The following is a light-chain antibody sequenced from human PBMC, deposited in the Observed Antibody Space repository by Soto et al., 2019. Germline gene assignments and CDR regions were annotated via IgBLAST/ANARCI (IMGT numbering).Light chain of an antibody. V-gene: IGKV1-5*01. J-gene: IGKJ1*01. CDR2: DAS. Sequence: DLQMTQSPSTLSASVGDRVTITCRARQSISSWLAWYQQKQGKAPKLLIYDASSLESGVPSRFRGSGYGTELTITICSLQPEDFATYVSQKYNSAPWTFGQGTKVEI. CDR1: QSISSW. CDR3: QKYNSAPWT.